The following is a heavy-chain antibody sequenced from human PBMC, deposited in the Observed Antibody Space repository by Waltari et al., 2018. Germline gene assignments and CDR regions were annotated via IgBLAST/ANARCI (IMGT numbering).Heavy chain of an antibody. CDR3: ARSSSAIYVRVPFDY. V-gene: IGHV1-8*03. CDR2: RNPKRGNS. CDR1: GYNFINSE. D-gene: IGHD3-22*01. Sequence: QVQLVQSGAEVKKPGTSVKVSCTTSGYNFINSEINWIRQAPGQGLEWMGWRNPKRGNSGYAQSFQRRLSISTNTSSTTAYMELSSLRSEDTGVYYCARSSSAIYVRVPFDYWGQGTLCIVSS. J-gene: IGHJ4*02.